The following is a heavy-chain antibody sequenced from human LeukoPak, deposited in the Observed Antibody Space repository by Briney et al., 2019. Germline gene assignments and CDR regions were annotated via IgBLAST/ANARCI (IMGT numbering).Heavy chain of an antibody. V-gene: IGHV4-31*01. CDR2: IYSSGTT. J-gene: IGHJ4*02. D-gene: IGHD6-6*01. CDR3: ARDLHSSSSY. Sequence: WIGYIYSSGTTYYNPSLKSLVTISVDTSKNQFSLKLSSVTAADTAVYYCARDLHSSSSYWGQGTLVTVSS.